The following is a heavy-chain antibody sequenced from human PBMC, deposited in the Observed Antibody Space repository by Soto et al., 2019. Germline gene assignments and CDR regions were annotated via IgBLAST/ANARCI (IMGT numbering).Heavy chain of an antibody. D-gene: IGHD6-19*01. CDR2: IYYSGST. J-gene: IGHJ4*02. V-gene: IGHV4-59*01. CDR3: ARDTEAGTGYFDY. CDR1: GGSISSYY. Sequence: SETLSLTCTVSGGSISSYYWSWIRQPPGKGLEWIGYIYYSGSTNYNPSLKSRVTISVDTSKNQFSLKLSSVTAADTAVYYCARDTEAGTGYFDYWGQGTLVTSPQ.